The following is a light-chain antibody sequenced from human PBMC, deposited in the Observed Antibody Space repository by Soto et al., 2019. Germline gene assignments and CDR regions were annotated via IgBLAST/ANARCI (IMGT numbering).Light chain of an antibody. CDR1: QSVSSSY. Sequence: EIVLTQSPGTLSLSPGERATLSCRASQSVSSSYLAWYQQKPGQPPRLLIYDASRRATGIPDRFSGSGSGTDFSLTISRREPEDFAVYYCQHYGRAPPSWTFGQGTKVEIK. J-gene: IGKJ1*01. CDR3: QHYGRAPPSWT. CDR2: DAS. V-gene: IGKV3-20*01.